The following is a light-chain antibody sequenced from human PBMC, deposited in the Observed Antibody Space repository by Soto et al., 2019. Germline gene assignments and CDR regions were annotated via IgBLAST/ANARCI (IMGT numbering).Light chain of an antibody. CDR3: QHYNELPLT. CDR2: GAS. Sequence: EIVMTQSPATLSVSPGERATLSRRASQSVSTNLAWYQQKPGQGPRLLIFGASTRAIGIPARFSGSGSGTDFTLTISSLQSEDFAVYYCQHYNELPLTFGGGTKVEIK. V-gene: IGKV3-15*01. CDR1: QSVSTN. J-gene: IGKJ4*01.